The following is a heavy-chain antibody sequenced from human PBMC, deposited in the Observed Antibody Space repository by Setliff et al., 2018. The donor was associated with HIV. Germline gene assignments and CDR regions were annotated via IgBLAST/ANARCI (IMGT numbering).Heavy chain of an antibody. CDR2: IIPILGTT. D-gene: IGHD5-18*01. Sequence: GASVKVSCKASRGTFNNYAISWVRQAPGQGLEWMGGIIPILGTTNYAQKIQGRVKFSADESTGTAYMDLTRLRVDDTAIYYCARGTWMQARWWFDSWGQGTQVTVSS. V-gene: IGHV1-69*13. J-gene: IGHJ5*01. CDR3: ARGTWMQARWWFDS. CDR1: RGTFNNYA.